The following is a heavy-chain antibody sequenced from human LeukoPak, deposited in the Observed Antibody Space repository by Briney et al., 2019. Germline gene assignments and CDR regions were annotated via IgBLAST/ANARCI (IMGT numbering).Heavy chain of an antibody. CDR2: ISYDGRNK. Sequence: PGGSLRLSRAASGFTLSSYAMHWVRQAPGKGLEWVAVISYDGRNKYYADSVKGRFTISRDNSKNTLYLQMNSLRAEDTAVYYCARVGEAKVGATTGEFDYWGQGTLVTVSS. J-gene: IGHJ4*02. CDR1: GFTLSSYA. D-gene: IGHD1-26*01. V-gene: IGHV3-30*01. CDR3: ARVGEAKVGATTGEFDY.